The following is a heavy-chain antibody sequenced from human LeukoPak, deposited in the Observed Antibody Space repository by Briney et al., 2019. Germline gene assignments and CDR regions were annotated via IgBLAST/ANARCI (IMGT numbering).Heavy chain of an antibody. Sequence: GGSLRLSCAASGFTFSSHGMHWVRQAPGKGLEWVALISYDGSNKYYADSVKGQFTISRDNSKNTLYLQMNSLRAEDTAAYYCAKRGYCSGGTCYSFHFDYWGQGTLVTVSS. V-gene: IGHV3-30*18. J-gene: IGHJ4*02. CDR2: ISYDGSNK. CDR3: AKRGYCSGGTCYSFHFDY. CDR1: GFTFSSHG. D-gene: IGHD2-15*01.